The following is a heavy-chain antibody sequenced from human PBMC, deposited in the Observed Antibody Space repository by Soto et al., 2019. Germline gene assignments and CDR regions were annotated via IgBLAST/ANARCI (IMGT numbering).Heavy chain of an antibody. Sequence: SETLSLTCAVYGGSFSGYYWSWIRQPPGKGLEWIGEINHGGSTNYNPSLKSRVTISVDTSKNQFSLKLSSVTAADTAVYYCARGGGYCSGGSCYSGYFDYWGQGTLVTVSS. CDR1: GGSFSGYY. D-gene: IGHD2-15*01. J-gene: IGHJ4*02. CDR3: ARGGGYCSGGSCYSGYFDY. V-gene: IGHV4-34*01. CDR2: INHGGST.